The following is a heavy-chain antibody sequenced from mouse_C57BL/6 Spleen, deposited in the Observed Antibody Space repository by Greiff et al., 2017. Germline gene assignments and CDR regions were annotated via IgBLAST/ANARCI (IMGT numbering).Heavy chain of an antibody. Sequence: VQLQQSGAELVMPGASVKLSCKASGYTFTSYWMHWVKQRPGQGLEWIGEIDPSDSYTNYNQKFKGKSTLTVDKSSSTAYMQLSSLTSEDSAVYYCARRSRNFYAMDYWGQGTSVTVSS. D-gene: IGHD2-1*01. CDR2: IDPSDSYT. CDR3: ARRSRNFYAMDY. V-gene: IGHV1-69*01. CDR1: GYTFTSYW. J-gene: IGHJ4*01.